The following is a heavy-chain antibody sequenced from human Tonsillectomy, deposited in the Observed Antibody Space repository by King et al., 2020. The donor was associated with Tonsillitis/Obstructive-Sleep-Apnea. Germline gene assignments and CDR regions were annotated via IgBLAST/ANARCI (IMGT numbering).Heavy chain of an antibody. D-gene: IGHD5-12*01. CDR3: AREGGYGPFDY. CDR2: ISYDGRKK. V-gene: IGHV3-30*04. Sequence: QLVQSGGGVVQPGRSLRLSCAASGFTFSSYAMHWVRQAPGKGLEWVAVISYDGRKKNQADSVKGRFTISRDNSKNTLYLQMNSLRADDTAVYYCAREGGYGPFDYWGQGTLVTVSS. J-gene: IGHJ4*02. CDR1: GFTFSSYA.